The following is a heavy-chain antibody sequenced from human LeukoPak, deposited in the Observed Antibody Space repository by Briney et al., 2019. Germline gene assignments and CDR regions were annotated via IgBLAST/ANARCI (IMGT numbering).Heavy chain of an antibody. CDR3: VLRGGATDY. V-gene: IGHV3-23*01. Sequence: GGSLRLSCAASGFTFSSFVLNWVRQAPGKGLEWVSTISGSGGTTYYADSVKGRFTISRDNSKNTLYLQMNSLRDEDTAVYYCVLRGGATDYWGQGTLVTDSS. D-gene: IGHD3-16*01. CDR2: ISGSGGTT. CDR1: GFTFSSFV. J-gene: IGHJ4*02.